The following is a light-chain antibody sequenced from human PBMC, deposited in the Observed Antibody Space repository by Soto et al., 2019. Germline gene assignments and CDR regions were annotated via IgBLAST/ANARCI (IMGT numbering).Light chain of an antibody. CDR2: EGS. J-gene: IGLJ2*01. CDR1: SSDVGSYNL. CDR3: CSYAGSSTLVV. V-gene: IGLV2-23*01. Sequence: QSALTQPASVSGSPGQSITISCTGTSSDVGSYNLVSWYQQHPGKAPKLMIYEGSKRPSGVSNRLSGSTSGNTASLTISGLQAEDEADYYCCSYAGSSTLVVFGGGTKLTVL.